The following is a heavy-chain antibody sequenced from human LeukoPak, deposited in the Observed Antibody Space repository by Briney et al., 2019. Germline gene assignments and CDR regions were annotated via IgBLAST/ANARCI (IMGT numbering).Heavy chain of an antibody. D-gene: IGHD2-15*01. CDR1: GFTFSSYA. CDR2: ISASGGGT. Sequence: GGSLRLSCATSGFTFSSYAISWVRQAPGKGLDWVSAISASGGGTYYADSVKGRFTISRDNSKNTLYLQMNSLRAEDTAVYYCAKTKLGYCSGGSCYSRHYRLDYWGQGTLVTVSS. CDR3: AKTKLGYCSGGSCYSRHYRLDY. J-gene: IGHJ4*02. V-gene: IGHV3-23*01.